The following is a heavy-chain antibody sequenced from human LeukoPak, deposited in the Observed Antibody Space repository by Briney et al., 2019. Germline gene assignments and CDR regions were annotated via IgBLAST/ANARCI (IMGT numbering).Heavy chain of an antibody. CDR3: VTVSSRLSYGDYWSFFDY. V-gene: IGHV1-46*01. CDR1: GYTFTSYF. J-gene: IGHJ4*02. D-gene: IGHD4-17*01. Sequence: ASVKVSCKAAGYTFTSYFMHWVRQPPGQGLEGMGLINPTCRSTANAQKFQGRVTMTEDTSTDTAYMELGSLRSEDTAVYYCVTVSSRLSYGDYWSFFDYWGQGTLVTVSS. CDR2: INPTCRST.